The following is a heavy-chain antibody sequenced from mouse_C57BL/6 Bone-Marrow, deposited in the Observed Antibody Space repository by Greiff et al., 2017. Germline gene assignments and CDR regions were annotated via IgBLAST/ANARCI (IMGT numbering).Heavy chain of an antibody. CDR2: IYPGDGDT. Sequence: QVQLKQSGPELVKPGASVKISCKASGYAFSSSWMNWVKQRPGKGLEWIGRIYPGDGDTKYTGKFKGKATLTAAKSSSTAYMQLSSLTSEDSAVYFCAQYFDVWGTGTTVTVSS. V-gene: IGHV1-82*01. CDR1: GYAFSSSW. J-gene: IGHJ1*03. CDR3: AQYFDV.